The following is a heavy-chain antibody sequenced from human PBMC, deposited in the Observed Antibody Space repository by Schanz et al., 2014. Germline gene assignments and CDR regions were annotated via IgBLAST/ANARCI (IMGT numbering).Heavy chain of an antibody. CDR2: ISAFDDKT. V-gene: IGHV1-18*01. CDR1: GYTFTSYD. Sequence: QVQLVQSGVEVKRPGASVRLSCEASGYTFTSYDINWVRQAPGQGPEWMGWISAFDDKTDYAQNFQGRLIMTTDTSTTTVYMELRGLRSDDTAVYYCARETTIITGGAFDVWGQGTMXTVSS. D-gene: IGHD3-9*01. J-gene: IGHJ3*01. CDR3: ARETTIITGGAFDV.